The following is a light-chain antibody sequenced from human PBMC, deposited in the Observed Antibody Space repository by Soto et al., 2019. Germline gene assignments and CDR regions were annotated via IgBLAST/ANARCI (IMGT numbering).Light chain of an antibody. Sequence: EIVMTQSPATLSVSPGERATLSCRASQSVRSKLALYQQKPCQAPRLLIYDASTRAPAVPARFSGSGSGTEFTLTISSLHSDDFAVYSCQHYNNWPAFGQGTKVVIK. CDR3: QHYNNWPA. J-gene: IGKJ1*01. CDR2: DAS. V-gene: IGKV3-15*01. CDR1: QSVRSK.